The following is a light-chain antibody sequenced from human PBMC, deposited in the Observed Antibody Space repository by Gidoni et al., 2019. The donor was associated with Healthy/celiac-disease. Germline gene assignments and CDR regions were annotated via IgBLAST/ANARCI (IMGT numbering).Light chain of an antibody. CDR1: QSVSSY. Sequence: EIVLTQSPATLSLSPGERATLSCRASQSVSSYLAWYQQKPDQAPRLLIYDASNRATGIPARFSGSGSGTDFTLTISSLEPEDFAVYYCQQRSNWPPYTFGQXTKLEIK. CDR3: QQRSNWPPYT. CDR2: DAS. J-gene: IGKJ2*01. V-gene: IGKV3-11*01.